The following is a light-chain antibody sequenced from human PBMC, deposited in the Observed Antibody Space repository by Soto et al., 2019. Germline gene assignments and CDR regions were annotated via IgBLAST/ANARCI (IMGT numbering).Light chain of an antibody. V-gene: IGLV2-14*01. Sequence: QSALTQPASVSGSPRQSIAISCTGTDSDVGAYDYVSWYQQHPGKVPKLIIFDVNNRPSGVSTRFSGSKSGNTASLTISGLQAEDEADYYCSSYTSNFTYVFGTGTKLTVL. CDR2: DVN. CDR1: DSDVGAYDY. J-gene: IGLJ1*01. CDR3: SSYTSNFTYV.